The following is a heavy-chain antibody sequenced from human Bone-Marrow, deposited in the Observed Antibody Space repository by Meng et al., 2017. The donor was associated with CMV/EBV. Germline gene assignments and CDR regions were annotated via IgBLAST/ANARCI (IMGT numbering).Heavy chain of an antibody. V-gene: IGHV4-34*01. D-gene: IGHD3-3*01. CDR3: ARDGEYYDFWSGLPDY. CDR2: INHSGST. J-gene: IGHJ4*01. CDR1: GGSFSGYY. Sequence: SETLSLTCAVYGGSFSGYYWSWIRQPPGKGLEWIGEINHSGSTNYNPSLKSRVTISVDTSKNQFSLKLSSVTAADTAVYYCARDGEYYDFWSGLPDYWGQGTLVTGSS.